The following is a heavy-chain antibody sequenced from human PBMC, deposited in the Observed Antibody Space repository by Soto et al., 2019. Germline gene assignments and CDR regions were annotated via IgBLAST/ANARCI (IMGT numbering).Heavy chain of an antibody. CDR1: GFTFSSYG. V-gene: IGHV3-30*18. CDR3: AKSALRPVPNNWFDP. CDR2: ISYDGSNK. Sequence: GGSLRLSCAASGFTFSSYGMHWVRQAPGKGLEWVAVISYDGSNKYYADSVKGRFTISRDNSKNTLYLQMNSLRAEDTAVYYCAKSALRPVPNNWFDPWGQGTLVTVSS. J-gene: IGHJ5*02. D-gene: IGHD3-9*01.